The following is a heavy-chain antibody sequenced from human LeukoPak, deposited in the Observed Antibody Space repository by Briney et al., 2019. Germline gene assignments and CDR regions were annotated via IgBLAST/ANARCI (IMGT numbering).Heavy chain of an antibody. Sequence: SETLSLTCTVSSGSISGYYWSWLRQPPGKGREWIAYIYYSETNNYNPSLNSRVTISLDTSKRQFSLKLSSVTAADTAVYYCARHVLTAGAIEWGQGTLVTVSS. D-gene: IGHD1-26*01. CDR2: IYYSETN. CDR1: SGSISGYY. J-gene: IGHJ4*02. V-gene: IGHV4-59*08. CDR3: ARHVLTAGAIE.